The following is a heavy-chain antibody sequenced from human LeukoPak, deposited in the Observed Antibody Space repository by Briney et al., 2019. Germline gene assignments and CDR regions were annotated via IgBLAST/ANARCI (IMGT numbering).Heavy chain of an antibody. CDR1: GGSISGYY. CDR3: ARGGRAVASNWFDP. V-gene: IGHV4-59*01. Sequence: SETLSLTCTVSGGSISGYYWSWIRQPPGKGLEWIGYIYYSGNTNHNPSLKSRVTISVDTSKNQFSLKLSSVTAAHTAVHYCARGGRAVASNWFDPWGQGTLVTVSS. CDR2: IYYSGNT. J-gene: IGHJ5*02. D-gene: IGHD6-19*01.